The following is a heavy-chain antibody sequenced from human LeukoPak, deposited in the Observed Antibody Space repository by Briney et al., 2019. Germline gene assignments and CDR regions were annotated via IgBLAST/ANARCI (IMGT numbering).Heavy chain of an antibody. J-gene: IGHJ4*02. Sequence: PGGSLRLSCAASGFTFSSYAMHWVRQAPGKGLEWVAVISYDGSNKYYADSVKGRFTISRDNSKNTLYLQMNSLRAEDTAVYYCARGAMLYSSRTLDYWGQGTLATVSS. D-gene: IGHD6-13*01. CDR3: ARGAMLYSSRTLDY. CDR1: GFTFSSYA. CDR2: ISYDGSNK. V-gene: IGHV3-30*04.